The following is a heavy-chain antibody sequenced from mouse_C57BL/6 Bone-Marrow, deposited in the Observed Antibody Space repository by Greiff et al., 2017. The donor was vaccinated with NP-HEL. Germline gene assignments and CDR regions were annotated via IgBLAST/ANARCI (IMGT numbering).Heavy chain of an antibody. CDR1: GYTFTDYY. CDR3: ARGVGTGAFAY. V-gene: IGHV1-76*01. Sequence: QVQLQQSGAELVRPGASVKLSCKASGYTFTDYYINWVKQRPGQGLEWIARIYPGSGNTYYNEKFKGKATLTAEKSSSTAYMQLSSLTSEDSAVYFCARGVGTGAFAYWGQGTLVTVSA. D-gene: IGHD4-1*01. CDR2: IYPGSGNT. J-gene: IGHJ3*01.